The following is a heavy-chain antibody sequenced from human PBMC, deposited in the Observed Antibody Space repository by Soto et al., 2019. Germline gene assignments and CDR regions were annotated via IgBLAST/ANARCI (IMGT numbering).Heavy chain of an antibody. J-gene: IGHJ4*02. V-gene: IGHV4-59*01. CDR2: VYDSGRT. CDR1: GGSISSDY. Sequence: QVQLQESGPGLVKPSETLSLTCTVSGGSISSDYWTWIRQPPGKALEWIGNVYDSGRTNYNPSLRSRVTMSMETSKNQSSLNLNSVTAADTAVYHCATGTGWLPTDGGQGTLVTVSS. D-gene: IGHD6-19*01. CDR3: ATGTGWLPTD.